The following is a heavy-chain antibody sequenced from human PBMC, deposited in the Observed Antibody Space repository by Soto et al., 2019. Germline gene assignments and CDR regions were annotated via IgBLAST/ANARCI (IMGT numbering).Heavy chain of an antibody. J-gene: IGHJ4*02. CDR2: VYYSGTT. CDR1: GGSVSGNTYY. V-gene: IGHV4-61*01. Sequence: PSETLSLTCSFSGGSVSGNTYYWSWIRQPRGKRLEWIGYVYYSGTTNYNPSLKSRVTISVDLSKNRFSLRLSTVTTADTALYYCARTTAVPNTLRSRYFFDYWGQGTMVTVSS. D-gene: IGHD4-17*01. CDR3: ARTTAVPNTLRSRYFFDY.